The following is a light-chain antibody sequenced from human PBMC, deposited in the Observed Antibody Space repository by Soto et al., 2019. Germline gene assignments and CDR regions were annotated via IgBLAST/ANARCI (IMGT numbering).Light chain of an antibody. Sequence: DIVMTQSPLSLPVTPGEPASISCRSSQSLLHSDAYNNLDWYLQKPGQSPQLLIYLGSDRASGVPDRFSGSGSGTDFTLKISRVEAEDVGVYYCMQALQAPITFGQGTRLEIK. CDR3: MQALQAPIT. J-gene: IGKJ5*01. CDR2: LGS. V-gene: IGKV2-28*01. CDR1: QSLLHSDAYNN.